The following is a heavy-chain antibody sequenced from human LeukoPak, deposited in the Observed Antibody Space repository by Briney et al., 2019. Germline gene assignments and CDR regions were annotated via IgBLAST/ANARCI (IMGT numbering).Heavy chain of an antibody. J-gene: IGHJ4*02. Sequence: SETLSLTCTVSGGSISSYYCSWIRQPPGKGLEWIGYIYYSGSTNYNPSLKSRVTISVDTSKNQFSLKLSSVTAADTAVYYCASLNMAYSLDYWGQGTLVTVSS. D-gene: IGHD2-15*01. CDR3: ASLNMAYSLDY. V-gene: IGHV4-59*01. CDR1: GGSISSYY. CDR2: IYYSGST.